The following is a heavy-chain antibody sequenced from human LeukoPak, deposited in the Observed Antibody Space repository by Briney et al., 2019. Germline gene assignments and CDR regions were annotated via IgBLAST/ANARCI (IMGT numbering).Heavy chain of an antibody. CDR1: GGSISSYY. D-gene: IGHD6-19*01. V-gene: IGHV4-59*01. J-gene: IGHJ4*02. CDR2: IYYSGST. CDR3: ARDRLSSGWYSGFDF. Sequence: SETLSLTCTVSGGSISSYYWSWIRQPPGKGLEWIGYIYYSGSTNYNPSLKSRVTISVDTSKNQFSLKLSSVTAADTAVYYCARDRLSSGWYSGFDFWGQGTLVTVSS.